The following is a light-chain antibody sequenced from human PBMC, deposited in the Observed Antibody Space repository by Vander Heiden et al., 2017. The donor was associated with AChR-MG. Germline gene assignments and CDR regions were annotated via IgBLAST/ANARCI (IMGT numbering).Light chain of an antibody. CDR3: QLSFSTLS. Sequence: EIQMTQSPASLSASVGDRVTITCRASQSISNYLNWYQHQPGKAPRLLIYGASSLQSGVPSSFSGSGSGTDFALTISSLQPEDFATYYCQLSFSTLSYGGGTKVEIK. CDR1: QSISNY. CDR2: GAS. J-gene: IGKJ4*01. V-gene: IGKV1-39*01.